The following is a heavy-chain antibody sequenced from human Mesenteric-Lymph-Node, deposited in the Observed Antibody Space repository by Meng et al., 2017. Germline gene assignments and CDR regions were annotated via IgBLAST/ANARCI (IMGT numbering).Heavy chain of an antibody. V-gene: IGHV1-3*01. CDR3: ASAFIVGATTFYYGMDV. Sequence: ASVKVSCKASGYTFTSYAMHWVRQAPGQRLEWMGWINAGNGNTKYSQKFQGRVTITTDESTSTAYMELSSLRSEDTAVYYCASAFIVGATTFYYGMDVWGQGTTVTVSS. CDR1: GYTFTSYA. CDR2: INAGNGNT. J-gene: IGHJ6*02. D-gene: IGHD1-26*01.